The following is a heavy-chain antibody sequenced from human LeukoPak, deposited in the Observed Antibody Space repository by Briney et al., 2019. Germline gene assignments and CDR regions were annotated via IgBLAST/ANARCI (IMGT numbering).Heavy chain of an antibody. CDR1: GFTFSSYG. J-gene: IGHJ4*02. D-gene: IGHD2-2*01. CDR3: AKDGVSCSSTSCYGFDY. V-gene: IGHV3-30*02. CDR2: IRYDGSNK. Sequence: GGSLRLSCAASGFTFSSYGMHWVRQAPGKGLEWVAFIRYDGSNKYYADSVKGRFTISRDNSKNTLYLQMDSLRAEDTAVYYCAKDGVSCSSTSCYGFDYWGQGTLVTVSS.